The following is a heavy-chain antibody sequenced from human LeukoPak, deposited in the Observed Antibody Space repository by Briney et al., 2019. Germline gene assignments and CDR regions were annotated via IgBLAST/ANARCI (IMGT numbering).Heavy chain of an antibody. Sequence: PGGSLRLSCAASGFTFNTYTMNWVRQAPGKGLEWISYITSSSSTIYYADSVKGRFTISRDNAKNSLYLQMNSLRVEDTAVYYCARRGDSSGFSDWGQGTLVTVSS. CDR2: ITSSSSTI. D-gene: IGHD3-22*01. CDR3: ARRGDSSGFSD. V-gene: IGHV3-48*01. CDR1: GFTFNTYT. J-gene: IGHJ4*02.